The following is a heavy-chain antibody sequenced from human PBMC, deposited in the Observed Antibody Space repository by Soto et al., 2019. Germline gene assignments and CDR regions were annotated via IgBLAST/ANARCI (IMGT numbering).Heavy chain of an antibody. CDR1: GFAFSSNG. V-gene: IGHV3-33*08. CDR2: IWYDGSNK. J-gene: IGHJ4*02. D-gene: IGHD3-22*01. Sequence: GGSLRLSCAGTGFAFSSNGMQGVRQAPVKGLEWVAVIWYDGSNKYYADSVKGRFTISRDNSKNTLYLQMNSLRAEDTAVYYCARVAARYDSSGYYLGWGQGTLVTVSS. CDR3: ARVAARYDSSGYYLG.